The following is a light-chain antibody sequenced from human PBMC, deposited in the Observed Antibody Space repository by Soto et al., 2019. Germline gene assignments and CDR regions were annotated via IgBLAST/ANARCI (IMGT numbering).Light chain of an antibody. CDR1: QSVSTN. CDR2: GAS. V-gene: IGKV3-15*01. CDR3: QQYNNLFSWT. J-gene: IGKJ1*01. Sequence: IVLTQSPATLSVSPGERATLSCRDGQSVSTNWAWYQHKPGQAPRLLIFGASTRAAGIPARFSGSGSGTEFTLTISSLQSEDSAIYYCQQYNNLFSWTFGQGTKVEVK.